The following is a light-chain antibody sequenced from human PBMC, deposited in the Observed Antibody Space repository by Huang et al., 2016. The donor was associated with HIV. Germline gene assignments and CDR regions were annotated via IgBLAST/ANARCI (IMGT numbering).Light chain of an antibody. CDR3: QQYDNLPRT. J-gene: IGKJ1*01. CDR2: DAS. V-gene: IGKV1-33*01. CDR1: QDISNY. Sequence: DIQMTQSPSSLSASVGDRVTITCQASQDISNYLNRYQQKPGKAPKLLIYDASNLKTGVPSKFSGGGSGTDFTFTISSLQPEDIATYYCQQYDNLPRTFGQGTKVEIK.